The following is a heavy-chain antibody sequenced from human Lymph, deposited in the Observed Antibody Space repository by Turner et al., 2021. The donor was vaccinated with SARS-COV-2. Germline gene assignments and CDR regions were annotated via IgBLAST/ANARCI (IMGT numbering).Heavy chain of an antibody. CDR3: ARDIPTTADYFDY. V-gene: IGHV3-21*01. CDR1: GFTFSTYS. Sequence: EVQLVESGGGLVKPGGSLRLSCAASGFTFSTYSMNWVRQARGKGLEWISSISSSSSYIYYADSVKGRFTISRDDAKNSLYLQMNSVRAEDTAVYYCARDIPTTADYFDYWGQGTLVTVSS. CDR2: ISSSSSYI. J-gene: IGHJ4*02. D-gene: IGHD4-17*01.